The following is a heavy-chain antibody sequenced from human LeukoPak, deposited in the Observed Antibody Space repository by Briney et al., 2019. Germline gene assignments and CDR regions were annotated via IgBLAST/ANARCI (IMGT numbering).Heavy chain of an antibody. Sequence: ASVKVSCKASGGAFSSYAISWVRQAPGQGLEWMGGIIPIFGTANYAQKFQGRVTITTDESTSTAYMELGSLRSEDTAVYYCARGGGGTQPFDYWGQGTLVTVSS. CDR3: ARGGGGTQPFDY. D-gene: IGHD3-10*01. CDR1: GGAFSSYA. CDR2: IIPIFGTA. V-gene: IGHV1-69*05. J-gene: IGHJ4*02.